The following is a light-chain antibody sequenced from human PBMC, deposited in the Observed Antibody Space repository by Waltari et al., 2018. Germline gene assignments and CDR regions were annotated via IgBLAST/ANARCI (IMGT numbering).Light chain of an antibody. J-gene: IGLJ3*02. CDR3: YASTTRCTWV. Sequence: QSALPQPAPVSGSPGQSITISCTGTSSDVCFYNYVSWYQQHHGKAPKLIIYDVLRSASGVSNRFAGSKSGNTASLTISGLQAEDEADYYWYASTTRCTWVFGGGTRLTVL. CDR2: DVL. CDR1: SSDVCFYNY. V-gene: IGLV2-14*01.